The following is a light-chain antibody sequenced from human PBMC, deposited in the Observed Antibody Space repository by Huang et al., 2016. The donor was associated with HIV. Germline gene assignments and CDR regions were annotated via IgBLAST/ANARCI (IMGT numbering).Light chain of an antibody. V-gene: IGKV3-11*01. Sequence: IVLTQSPATLSWYPGERVTLSCRASQSVGNYIAWYQQHPGQSPKLLIYDTSTRATVTPVRFSGSGSGTDFTLTISSLESEDFAVYYCQQRSSGVTFGGGTKV. CDR3: QQRSSGVT. CDR2: DTS. J-gene: IGKJ4*01. CDR1: QSVGNY.